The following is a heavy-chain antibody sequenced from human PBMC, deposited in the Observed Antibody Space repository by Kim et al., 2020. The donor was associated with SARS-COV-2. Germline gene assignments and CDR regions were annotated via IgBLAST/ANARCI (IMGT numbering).Heavy chain of an antibody. CDR1: GFTFSSYG. CDR2: ISYDGSNK. V-gene: IGHV3-30*18. J-gene: IGHJ4*02. D-gene: IGHD1-26*01. Sequence: GGSLRLSCAASGFTFSSYGMHWVRQAPGKGLEWVAVISYDGSNKYYADSVKGRFTISRDNSKNTLYLQMNSLRAEDTAVYYCAKIPAGASTPTDYWGQGTLVTVSS. CDR3: AKIPAGASTPTDY.